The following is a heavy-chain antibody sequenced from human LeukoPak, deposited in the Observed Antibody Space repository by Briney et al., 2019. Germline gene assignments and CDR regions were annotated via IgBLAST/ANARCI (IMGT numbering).Heavy chain of an antibody. CDR1: GFTFSSYG. Sequence: PGGSLRLSCAASGFTFSSYGMHWVRQAPGKGLEWVAVIWYDGSNKYYADSVKGRSTISRDNSKNTLYLQMNSLRAEDTAVYYCARDPLRHYGDSYYYYYGMDVWGKGTTVTVSS. CDR3: ARDPLRHYGDSYYYYYGMDV. V-gene: IGHV3-33*01. J-gene: IGHJ6*04. D-gene: IGHD4-17*01. CDR2: IWYDGSNK.